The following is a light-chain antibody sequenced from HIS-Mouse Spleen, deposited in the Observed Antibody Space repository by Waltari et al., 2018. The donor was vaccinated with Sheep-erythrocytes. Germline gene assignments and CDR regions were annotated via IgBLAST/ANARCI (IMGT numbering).Light chain of an antibody. CDR1: NLGDKY. CDR3: QAWDSSTAWV. Sequence: SYELTQPPSVSVSPGQTASITCSGDNLGDKYACWYQQKPGQSPVLVIYQDSKRPSGIHERFSGSNSGNTATLTISGTQAMDEADYYCQAWDSSTAWVFGGGTKLTVL. CDR2: QDS. J-gene: IGLJ3*02. V-gene: IGLV3-1*01.